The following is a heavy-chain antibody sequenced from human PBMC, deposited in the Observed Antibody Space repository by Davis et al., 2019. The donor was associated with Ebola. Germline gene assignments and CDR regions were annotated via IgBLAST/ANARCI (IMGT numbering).Heavy chain of an antibody. CDR2: IYHSGST. J-gene: IGHJ5*02. Sequence: SETLSLTCAVSGGSISSSNWWSWVRQPPGKGLEWIREIYHSGSTNYNPSLKSRVTISVDKSKNQFSLKLSSVTAADTAVYYCARGRYFPRVAVGVYAKFDPWGPGTLVTVSS. CDR3: ARGRYFPRVAVGVYAKFDP. CDR1: GGSISSSNW. D-gene: IGHD2-8*02. V-gene: IGHV4-4*02.